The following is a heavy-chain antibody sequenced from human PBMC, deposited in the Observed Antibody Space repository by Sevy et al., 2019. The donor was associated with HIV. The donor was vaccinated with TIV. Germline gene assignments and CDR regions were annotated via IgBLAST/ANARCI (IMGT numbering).Heavy chain of an antibody. J-gene: IGHJ6*02. CDR3: ANCITIFGVVISYYYGMDV. Sequence: GGSLRLSCAASGFTFSSYGMHWVRQAPGKGLEWVAFIRYDGSNKYYADSVKGRFTISRDNSKNKLYLQMNSQRAEDTACYYCANCITIFGVVISYYYGMDVWGQGTTVTVSS. V-gene: IGHV3-30*02. CDR1: GFTFSSYG. D-gene: IGHD3-3*01. CDR2: IRYDGSNK.